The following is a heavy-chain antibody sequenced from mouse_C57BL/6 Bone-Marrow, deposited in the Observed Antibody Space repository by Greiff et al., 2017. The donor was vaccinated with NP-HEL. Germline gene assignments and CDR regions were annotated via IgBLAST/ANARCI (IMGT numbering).Heavy chain of an antibody. D-gene: IGHD1-1*01. Sequence: VQLQQSGAELVRPGASVKLSCTASGFNIKDDYMHWVKQRPEQGLEWIGWIDPENGDTEYASKFQGKATITADTSSNTAYLQLSSLTSEDTAVYYCTTGTVGTYWGQGTLVTVSA. CDR1: GFNIKDDY. CDR2: IDPENGDT. CDR3: TTGTVGTY. J-gene: IGHJ3*01. V-gene: IGHV14-4*01.